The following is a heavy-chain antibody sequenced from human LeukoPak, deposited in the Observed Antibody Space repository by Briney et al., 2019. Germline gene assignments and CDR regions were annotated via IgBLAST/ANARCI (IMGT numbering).Heavy chain of an antibody. CDR3: ARDLGYDSWSGYQRTYYGMDV. J-gene: IGHJ6*02. CDR1: GYTFTGYY. CDR2: INPNSGGT. D-gene: IGHD3-3*01. V-gene: IGHV1-2*02. Sequence: GASVKVSCKASGYTFTGYYMHWVRQAPGQGLEWMGWINPNSGGTNYAQKFQGRVTMTRDTSISTANMELSRLRSDDTAVYYCARDLGYDSWSGYQRTYYGMDVWGQGTTVTVSS.